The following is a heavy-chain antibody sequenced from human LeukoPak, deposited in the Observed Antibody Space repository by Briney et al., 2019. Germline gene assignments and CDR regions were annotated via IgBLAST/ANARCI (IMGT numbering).Heavy chain of an antibody. J-gene: IGHJ4*02. CDR2: IKQDGSEK. CDR1: GFTFSSYW. CDR3: AKLGYCSSTSCYPCFDY. Sequence: GGSPRLSCAASGFTFSSYWMSWVRQAPGKGLEWVANIKQDGSEKYYVDSVKGRFTISRDNAKNSLYLQMNSLRAEDTAVYYCAKLGYCSSTSCYPCFDYWGQGTLVTVSS. D-gene: IGHD2-2*01. V-gene: IGHV3-7*01.